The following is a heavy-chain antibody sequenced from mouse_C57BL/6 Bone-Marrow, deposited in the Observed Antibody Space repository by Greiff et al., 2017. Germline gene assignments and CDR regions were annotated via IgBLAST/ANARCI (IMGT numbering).Heavy chain of an antibody. CDR1: GYTFTSYW. CDR2: INPSSGYT. Sequence: QVQLMESGAELAKPGASVKLSCKASGYTFTSYWMHWVKQRPGQGLAWIGYINPSSGYTKYNQKLKEQAKLTEDKSSSTTYMLLSSHTYKDYAVYYYARWTYYSNYGYWGQGTTLTVSS. D-gene: IGHD2-5*01. CDR3: ARWTYYSNYGY. V-gene: IGHV1-7*01. J-gene: IGHJ2*01.